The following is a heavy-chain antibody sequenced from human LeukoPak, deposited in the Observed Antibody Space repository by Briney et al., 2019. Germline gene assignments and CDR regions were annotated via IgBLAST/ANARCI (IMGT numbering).Heavy chain of an antibody. CDR1: GGSISGDH. CDR3: ARRNDFGI. Sequence: SETLSLTCTVSGGSISGDHWNWIRQPPGKGLEWIGYIYYSGSTNYNPSLKSRVTISIDTSKNQFSLKLTSVTAADTAVYYCARRNDFGIWGQGTKVTVSS. V-gene: IGHV4-59*08. CDR2: IYYSGST. J-gene: IGHJ3*02.